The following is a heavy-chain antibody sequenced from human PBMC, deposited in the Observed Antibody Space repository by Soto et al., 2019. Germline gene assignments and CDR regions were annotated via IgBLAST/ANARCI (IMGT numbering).Heavy chain of an antibody. D-gene: IGHD3-10*01. J-gene: IGHJ5*02. Sequence: AQLVQSGAEVKKPGASVKVSCKASGYTFTRDQIHWVRQAPGQGLAWMGMIEPSGGKTNYAQKFQGRVTMTWDTSTSTVYMALSSLRSEDTAIYFCGRVMRSLLSITALDTWGQGTLVTVSS. CDR3: GRVMRSLLSITALDT. V-gene: IGHV1-46*01. CDR2: IEPSGGKT. CDR1: GYTFTRDQ.